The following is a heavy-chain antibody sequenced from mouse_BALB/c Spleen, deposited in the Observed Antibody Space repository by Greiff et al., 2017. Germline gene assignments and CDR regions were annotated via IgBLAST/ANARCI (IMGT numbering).Heavy chain of an antibody. D-gene: IGHD2-4*01. CDR2: IWAGGST. CDR3: AREGKIYYDYDGYAMDD. CDR1: GFSLTSYG. J-gene: IGHJ4*01. V-gene: IGHV2-9*02. Sequence: QVQLQQSGPGLVAPSQSLSITCTVSGFSLTSYGVHWVRQPPGKGLEWLGVIWAGGSTNYNSALMSRLSISKDNSKSQVFLKMNSLQTDDTAMYYCAREGKIYYDYDGYAMDDWGQGTSVTVSS.